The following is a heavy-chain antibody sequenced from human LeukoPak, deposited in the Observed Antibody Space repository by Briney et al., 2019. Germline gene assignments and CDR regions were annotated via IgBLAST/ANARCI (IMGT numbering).Heavy chain of an antibody. V-gene: IGHV5-51*01. CDR1: GYRFSSYW. CDR3: VRALGYCSSGSCYYYDY. CDR2: IYPGDSET. J-gene: IGHJ4*02. Sequence: GESLKISCKGSGYRFSSYWIGWVRQMPGRVLEWMGMIYPGDSETRYSPSFQGQVTISADTSISTAYLQWSSLKASDTAMYYCVRALGYCSSGSCYYYDYWGQGTLVTVSS. D-gene: IGHD2-15*01.